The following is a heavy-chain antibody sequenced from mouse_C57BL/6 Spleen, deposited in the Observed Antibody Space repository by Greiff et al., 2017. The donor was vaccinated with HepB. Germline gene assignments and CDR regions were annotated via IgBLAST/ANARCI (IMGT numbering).Heavy chain of an antibody. J-gene: IGHJ1*03. D-gene: IGHD1-1*01. CDR2: INYDGSST. Sequence: EVKLVESEGGLVQPGSSMKLSCTASGFTFSDYYMAWVRQVPEKGLEWVANINYDGSSTYYLDSLKSRFIISRDTAKNILYLQMSSLKSEDTATYYGARDRDYYGSSLDVWGTGTTVTVSS. CDR1: GFTFSDYY. CDR3: ARDRDYYGSSLDV. V-gene: IGHV5-16*01.